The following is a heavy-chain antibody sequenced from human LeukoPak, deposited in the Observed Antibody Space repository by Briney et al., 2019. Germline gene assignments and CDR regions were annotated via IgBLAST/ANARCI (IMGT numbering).Heavy chain of an antibody. J-gene: IGHJ6*02. CDR1: GFTFSSYW. CDR3: ARDKGYCSGGSCYSGYYYCYGMDV. V-gene: IGHV3-74*01. Sequence: GGSLRLSCAASGFTFSSYWMHWVRQAPGKGLVWVSRINSDGSSTIYADSVKGRFTISRDNAKNTLYLQMNSLRAEDTAVYYCARDKGYCSGGSCYSGYYYCYGMDVWGQGTTVTVSS. CDR2: INSDGSST. D-gene: IGHD2-15*01.